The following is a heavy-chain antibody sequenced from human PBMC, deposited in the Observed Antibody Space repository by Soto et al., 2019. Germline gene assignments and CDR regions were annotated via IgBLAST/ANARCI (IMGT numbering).Heavy chain of an antibody. Sequence: GGSLRLSCSVSGFIFSSFAMHWVRQAPGKGLQYVASISSEGASTYYADSVKGRFIISRDNSKNTLYLQMSSLRAEDTAVYYCVKDRYVDYWGQGILVTVSS. CDR2: ISSEGAST. V-gene: IGHV3-64D*06. J-gene: IGHJ4*02. CDR1: GFIFSSFA. CDR3: VKDRYVDY.